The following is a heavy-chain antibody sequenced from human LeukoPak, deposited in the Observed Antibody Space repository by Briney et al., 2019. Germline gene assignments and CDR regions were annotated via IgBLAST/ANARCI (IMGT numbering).Heavy chain of an antibody. V-gene: IGHV3-7*01. D-gene: IGHD1-26*01. CDR1: GFTFSSYS. CDR2: IKQDGSEK. CDR3: ARDGSGSYYAFDY. J-gene: IGHJ4*02. Sequence: GGSLRLSCAASGFTFSSYSMNWVRQAPGKGLEWVANIKQDGSEKYYVDSVKGRFTISRDNAKNSLYLQMNSLRAEDTAVYYCARDGSGSYYAFDYWGQGTLVTVSS.